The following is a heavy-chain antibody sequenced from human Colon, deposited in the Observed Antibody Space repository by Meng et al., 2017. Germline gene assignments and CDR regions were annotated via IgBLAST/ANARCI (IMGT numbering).Heavy chain of an antibody. CDR2: IYWDGTQ. Sequence: QTPLPESGPTPLKPTRTLALTCTFSGFSLTSRGVGVGWIRQPPGKALEWLALIYWDGTQRYNPSLKNRLAITRDTSKNQVVLTVTNMHSADTATYFCAHSENWDYPYYFDYWGRGSLVTVSS. V-gene: IGHV2-5*02. J-gene: IGHJ4*01. CDR3: AHSENWDYPYYFDY. CDR1: GFSLTSRGVG. D-gene: IGHD1-7*01.